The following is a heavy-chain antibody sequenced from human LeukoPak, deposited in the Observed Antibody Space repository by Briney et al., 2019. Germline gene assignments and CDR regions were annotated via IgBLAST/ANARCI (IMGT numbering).Heavy chain of an antibody. CDR1: GFTFSSYA. CDR2: ISDTGATT. J-gene: IGHJ4*02. V-gene: IGHV3-23*01. D-gene: IGHD2-8*01. Sequence: PGGSLRLCCAGSGFTFSSYAMSWVRQAPGKGLEWVSAISDTGATTYDADSVKGRFTISRDNSRSTLYLQMNSLRAEDTALYYCAKDTSIGRYCTNGVCSPFDYWGQGTLVTVSS. CDR3: AKDTSIGRYCTNGVCSPFDY.